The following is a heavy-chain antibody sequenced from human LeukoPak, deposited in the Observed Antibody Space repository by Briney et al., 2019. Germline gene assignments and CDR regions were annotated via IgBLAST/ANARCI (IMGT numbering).Heavy chain of an antibody. CDR2: IGPTGSDR. CDR1: GLTFSTSG. D-gene: IGHD1-14*01. J-gene: IGHJ4*02. Sequence: GGSLRLSCTASGLTFSTSGFNWVRQAPGKGLEWVASIGPTGSDRYHADSIKGRFTISRDNANNFLYLQMDSLRAEDTAVYYCATETNGRHYDYWGQGTLLTVSS. CDR3: ATETNGRHYDY. V-gene: IGHV3-21*06.